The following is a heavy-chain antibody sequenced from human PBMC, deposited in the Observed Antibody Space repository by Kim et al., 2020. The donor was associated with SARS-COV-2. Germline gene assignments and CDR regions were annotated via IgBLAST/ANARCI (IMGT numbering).Heavy chain of an antibody. D-gene: IGHD6-13*01. CDR2: IGTAGDT. J-gene: IGHJ6*02. V-gene: IGHV3-13*01. CDR1: GFTFSSYD. Sequence: GGSLRLSCAASGFTFSSYDMHWVRQATGKGLEWVSAIGTAGDTYYPGSVKGRFTISRENAKNSLYLQMNSLRAGDTAVYYCARGPPDRPHSSNTNGMDVWGQGTTVTVSS. CDR3: ARGPPDRPHSSNTNGMDV.